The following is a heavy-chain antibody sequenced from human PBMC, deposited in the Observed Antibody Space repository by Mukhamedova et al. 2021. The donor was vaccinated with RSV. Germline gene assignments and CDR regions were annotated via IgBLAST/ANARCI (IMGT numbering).Heavy chain of an antibody. D-gene: IGHD1-26*01. J-gene: IGHJ4*02. Sequence: GEINHSGSTNYNPSLKSRVTISVDTSKNQFSLKLSSVTAADTAVYYCARYPLWGQTYYFDYWGQGTLVTVSS. V-gene: IGHV4-34*01. CDR2: INHSGST. CDR3: ARYPLWGQTYYFDY.